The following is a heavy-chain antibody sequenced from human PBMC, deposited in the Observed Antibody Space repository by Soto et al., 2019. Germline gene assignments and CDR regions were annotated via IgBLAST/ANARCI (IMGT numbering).Heavy chain of an antibody. CDR3: ARALCHDYGDYVDY. V-gene: IGHV3-30-3*01. CDR2: ISYDGTNK. J-gene: IGHJ4*02. CDR1: AFTFSSCH. Sequence: QVQLVESGGGVVQPGRSLRLSCAASAFTFSSCHMHWVRQAPGKGLEWVAGISYDGTNKYYADSVKGRFTISRDNSRNTLYLQMNSLRAEDTAVYDCARALCHDYGDYVDYWGQGTLVTVSS. D-gene: IGHD4-17*01.